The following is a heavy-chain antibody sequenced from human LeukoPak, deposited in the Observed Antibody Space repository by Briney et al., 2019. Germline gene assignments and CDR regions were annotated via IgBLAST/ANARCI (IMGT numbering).Heavy chain of an antibody. D-gene: IGHD1-26*01. CDR3: ARGGLVGSPDYYYYYMDV. CDR2: INPNSGGT. J-gene: IGHJ6*03. Sequence: ASVKVSCKASGYSFIVYFMHWVRQPPGQGLEWMGWINPNSGGTNYAQNFQGRVTMTRDTSMNTVYMDLGRLRSDDTAVYYCARGGLVGSPDYYYYYMDVWGKGTTVTVSS. V-gene: IGHV1-2*02. CDR1: GYSFIVYF.